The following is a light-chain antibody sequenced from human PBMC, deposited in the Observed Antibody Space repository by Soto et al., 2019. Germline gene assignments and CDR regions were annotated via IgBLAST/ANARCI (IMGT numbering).Light chain of an antibody. CDR3: QQYGRSPPNT. Sequence: EIVLTQSPGTLSLSPGERATLSCRASQSVSSSYLAWYQQKPGQAPRVLIYGASSRATGIPDRFSGSGSGTDFTLTISRLEPEDFAVYYCQQYGRSPPNTLGQGTKLEIK. CDR2: GAS. J-gene: IGKJ2*01. CDR1: QSVSSSY. V-gene: IGKV3-20*01.